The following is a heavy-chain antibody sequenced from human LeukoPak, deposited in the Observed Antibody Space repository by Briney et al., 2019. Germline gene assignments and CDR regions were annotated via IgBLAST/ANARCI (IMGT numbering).Heavy chain of an antibody. Sequence: ASVKVPCKASGYPFTSYGISWVRQAPGQGLEWMGWISTYNGNTNYAQKFQDIVTMTTDTSTSTAYMELKSLRSDDTAVYYCARDWVVGVVVVAAGYWGQGTLVAVSS. V-gene: IGHV1-18*01. D-gene: IGHD2-15*01. CDR3: ARDWVVGVVVVAAGY. CDR2: ISTYNGNT. CDR1: GYPFTSYG. J-gene: IGHJ4*02.